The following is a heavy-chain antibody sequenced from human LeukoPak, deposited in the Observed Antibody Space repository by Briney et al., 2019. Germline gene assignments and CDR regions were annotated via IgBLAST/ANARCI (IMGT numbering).Heavy chain of an antibody. V-gene: IGHV4-61*02. D-gene: IGHD3-22*01. CDR2: IYTGGST. CDR3: ARNYYDSSGSPFDY. CDR1: GGSISSGSYY. Sequence: SQTLSLTCTVSGGSISSGSYYWSWIRQPAGKGLEWIGRIYTGGSTNYNPSLKSRVTLSVETSKNQFSLKLSSVTAADTAVYYCARNYYDSSGSPFDYWGQGTLVTVSS. J-gene: IGHJ4*02.